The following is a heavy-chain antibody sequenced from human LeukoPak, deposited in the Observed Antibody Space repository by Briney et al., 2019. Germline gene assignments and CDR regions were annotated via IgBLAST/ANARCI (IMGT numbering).Heavy chain of an antibody. V-gene: IGHV3-48*02. CDR2: ISSSSSTI. D-gene: IGHD1-26*01. CDR1: GFTFSSYS. CDR3: ATSTRSGSYPHLRY. J-gene: IGHJ4*02. Sequence: PGGSLRLSCAASGFTFSSYSMNWVRQAPGKGLEWVSYISSSSSTIYYADSVKGRFTISRDNAKNSLYLQMNSLRDEDTAVNYCATSTRSGSYPHLRYWGQGTLVTVSS.